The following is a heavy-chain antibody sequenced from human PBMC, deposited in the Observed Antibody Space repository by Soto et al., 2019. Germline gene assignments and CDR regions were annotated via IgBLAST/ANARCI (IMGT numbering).Heavy chain of an antibody. D-gene: IGHD3-10*01. CDR1: GFTFSSYA. Sequence: GSLRLSCAASGFTFSSYAMNWVRQAPGKGLEWVSGISGSGGSTYYADSVKGRFTISRDNSKNTLYVQMNSLRAEDTAVYYCAKDQVVRGLIIAQTFDYWGQGTLVTVSS. CDR2: ISGSGGST. CDR3: AKDQVVRGLIIAQTFDY. J-gene: IGHJ4*02. V-gene: IGHV3-23*01.